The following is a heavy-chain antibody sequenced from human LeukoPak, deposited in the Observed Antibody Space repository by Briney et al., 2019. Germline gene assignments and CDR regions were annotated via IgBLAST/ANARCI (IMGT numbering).Heavy chain of an antibody. CDR3: ARHVGYDNYYYMDV. CDR2: IRSKAYGGTT. Sequence: GGSLRLSCTASGFTFGDYAMSWFRQAPGKGLEWVGFIRSKAYGGTTEYAASVKGRFTISRDDSKSIAYLQMNSLKTEDTAVYYCARHVGYDNYYYMDVWGRGTTVTISS. V-gene: IGHV3-49*03. D-gene: IGHD5-12*01. J-gene: IGHJ6*03. CDR1: GFTFGDYA.